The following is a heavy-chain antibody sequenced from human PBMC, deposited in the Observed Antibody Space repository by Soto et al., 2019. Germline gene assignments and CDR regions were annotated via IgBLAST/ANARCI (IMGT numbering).Heavy chain of an antibody. CDR2: IYYSGST. CDR1: GYSISSSNW. D-gene: IGHD3-3*01. CDR3: ARVGDHYDFWGPSRYGMDV. J-gene: IGHJ6*02. Sequence: SETLSLTCAVSGYSISSSNWWGGIRQPPGKGLEWIGYIYYSGSTNYNPSLKSRVTISVDTSKNQFSLKLSSVTAADTAVYYCARVGDHYDFWGPSRYGMDVWGQGXTVTVYS. V-gene: IGHV4-28*03.